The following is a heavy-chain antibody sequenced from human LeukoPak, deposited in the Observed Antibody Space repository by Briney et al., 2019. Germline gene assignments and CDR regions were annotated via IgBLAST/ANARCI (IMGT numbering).Heavy chain of an antibody. CDR2: ISNSGNSI. D-gene: IGHD4/OR15-4a*01. CDR1: GFTFSSYE. Sequence: GGSLRLSCAASGFTFSSYEMNWVRQAPGKGLEWVSFISNSGNSIYYADSVTGRFTISRDNAKNSLYLQMNSLRGEDTAVYYCARDTLGEGEDANYAVYYFDYWGQGSVVTVSS. CDR3: ARDTLGEGEDANYAVYYFDY. J-gene: IGHJ4*02. V-gene: IGHV3-48*03.